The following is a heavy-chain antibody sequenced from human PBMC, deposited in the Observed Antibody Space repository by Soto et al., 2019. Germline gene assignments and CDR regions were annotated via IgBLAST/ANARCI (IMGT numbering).Heavy chain of an antibody. Sequence: GASVKVSCKVSGYTLTELSMHWVRQAPGKGLEWMGGFDPEDGETIYAQKFQGRVTMTEDTSTDTAYMELSSLRSEDTAVYYCATDGRANGGHVYYYYYGMDVWGQGTTVTVSS. V-gene: IGHV1-24*01. J-gene: IGHJ6*02. CDR2: FDPEDGET. D-gene: IGHD5-12*01. CDR1: GYTLTELS. CDR3: ATDGRANGGHVYYYYYGMDV.